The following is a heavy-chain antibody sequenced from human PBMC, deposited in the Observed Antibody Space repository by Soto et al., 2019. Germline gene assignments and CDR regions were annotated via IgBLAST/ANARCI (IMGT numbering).Heavy chain of an antibody. V-gene: IGHV3-7*01. D-gene: IGHD3-22*01. Sequence: VGSLRLSCAASGFTFSSYWMSWVRQAPGKGLEWVANIKQDGSEKYYVDSVKGRFTISRDNAKNSLYLQMNSLRAEDTAVYYCARTGSPMIVVVTYYFDYWGQGTLVTVSS. CDR3: ARTGSPMIVVVTYYFDY. J-gene: IGHJ4*02. CDR1: GFTFSSYW. CDR2: IKQDGSEK.